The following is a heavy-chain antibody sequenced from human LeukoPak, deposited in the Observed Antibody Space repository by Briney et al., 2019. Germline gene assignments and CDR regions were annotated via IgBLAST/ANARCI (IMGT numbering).Heavy chain of an antibody. CDR1: GGSISSGGYY. J-gene: IGHJ4*02. V-gene: IGHV4-31*03. Sequence: PSETLSLTCTVSGGSISSGGYYWSWIRQYPGKGLEWIGYIYYSGSTYYNPSLKSRVTISVDTSKNQFSLKLSSVTAADTAVYYCARDYYDSSGFDYWGQGTLVTVSS. D-gene: IGHD3-22*01. CDR2: IYYSGST. CDR3: ARDYYDSSGFDY.